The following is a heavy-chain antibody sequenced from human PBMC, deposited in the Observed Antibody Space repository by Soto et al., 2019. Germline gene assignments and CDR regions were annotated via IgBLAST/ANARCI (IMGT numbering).Heavy chain of an antibody. Sequence: GSLRLSCAASGFAFSSEWMHWVRQAPGKGLVWVSRIDPYDTGITYADSVKGRFTISRDNAKNTLYLQMNSLRAEDTAVYYCTSDTFGARDSWGQGTLVTVSS. V-gene: IGHV3-74*01. D-gene: IGHD2-15*01. CDR1: GFAFSSEW. CDR2: IDPYDTGI. CDR3: TSDTFGARDS. J-gene: IGHJ4*02.